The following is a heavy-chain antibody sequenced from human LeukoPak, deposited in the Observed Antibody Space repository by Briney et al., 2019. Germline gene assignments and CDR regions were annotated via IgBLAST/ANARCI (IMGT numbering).Heavy chain of an antibody. CDR1: GGSFSGYY. CDR3: ARGGRYNWNYGGRGSVVCYFDY. CDR2: INHSGST. J-gene: IGHJ4*02. D-gene: IGHD1-7*01. Sequence: SGTLSLTCAVSGGSFSGYYRSWVRQPPGKGLEGSGEINHSGSTNYNPSPKSRVTTSVDTSQHQLSLTLSSVTAADTAVYYCARGGRYNWNYGGRGSVVCYFDYWGQGTLVTVSP. V-gene: IGHV4-34*01.